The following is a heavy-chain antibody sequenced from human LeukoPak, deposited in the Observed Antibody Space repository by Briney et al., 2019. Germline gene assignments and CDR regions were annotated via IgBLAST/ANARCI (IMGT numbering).Heavy chain of an antibody. J-gene: IGHJ4*02. V-gene: IGHV3-7*01. CDR1: GSSFSEYW. D-gene: IGHD3-3*01. CDR3: ARGAEWRDY. Sequence: GGSLRLSCGASGSSFSEYWMSWVRQAPGKGLEWVANIRYDGSDKNYVESVKGRFIISRDNAEKAVYLQMNSLRVDDTAVYYCARGAEWRDYWGQGTLFTVSS. CDR2: IRYDGSDK.